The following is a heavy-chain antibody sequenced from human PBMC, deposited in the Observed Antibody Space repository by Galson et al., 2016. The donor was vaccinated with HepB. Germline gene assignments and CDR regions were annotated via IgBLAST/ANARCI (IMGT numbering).Heavy chain of an antibody. CDR1: GGTFSNYT. CDR2: IIPVLGIA. V-gene: IGHV1-69*02. J-gene: IGHJ2*01. Sequence: SVKVSCKASGGTFSNYTISWVRQAPGQGLEWMGRIIPVLGIANYAQKFQGRVTISADKSTSTAYMELGSLRSEDSAVYYCARYVAPYSTSLNWYFDLWGRGTLVTVSS. D-gene: IGHD6-6*01. CDR3: ARYVAPYSTSLNWYFDL.